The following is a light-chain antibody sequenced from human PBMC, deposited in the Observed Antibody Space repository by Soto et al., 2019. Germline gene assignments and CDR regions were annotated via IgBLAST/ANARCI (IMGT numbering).Light chain of an antibody. Sequence: IQMTQSPSTVSASVGDRVTITCRASQSISSSLAWYQQKPGKAPKVLIYDASSLDSGVPSRFSGSGYGTEFTLTVSSLQPGDFATYSCQQYESYSPLTFGGGTKVEIK. CDR2: DAS. CDR3: QQYESYSPLT. CDR1: QSISSS. V-gene: IGKV1-5*01. J-gene: IGKJ4*01.